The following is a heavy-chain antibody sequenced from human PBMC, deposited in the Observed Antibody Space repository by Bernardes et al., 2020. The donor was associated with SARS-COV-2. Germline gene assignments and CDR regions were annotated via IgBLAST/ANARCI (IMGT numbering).Heavy chain of an antibody. CDR3: ARAPTMIVVVMAFDI. CDR2: MSADGSGT. V-gene: IGHV3-74*01. D-gene: IGHD3-22*01. J-gene: IGHJ3*02. CDR1: GITFSGYW. Sequence: ETLSLTCAASGITFSGYWMHWVRQPPGKGLVWLSRMSADGSGTTYADSVKGRFIISRDNAKNTLYLQMNSLRAEDTAVYYCARAPTMIVVVMAFDIWGQGTMVTVSS.